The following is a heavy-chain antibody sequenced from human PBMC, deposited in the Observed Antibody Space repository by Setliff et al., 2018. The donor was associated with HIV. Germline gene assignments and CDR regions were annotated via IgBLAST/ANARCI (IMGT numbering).Heavy chain of an antibody. CDR3: ARDESSSWAPFDY. D-gene: IGHD6-13*01. CDR2: ILPIFNKV. CDR1: GGSFSSYA. J-gene: IGHJ4*02. V-gene: IGHV1-69*13. Sequence: SVKVSCKASGGSFSSYALHWVRQAPGQGLEWMGNILPIFNKVNYAQKFQGRVTITADESTSTAYMELSSLRSEDTAVYYCARDESSSWAPFDYWGQGTLVTVSS.